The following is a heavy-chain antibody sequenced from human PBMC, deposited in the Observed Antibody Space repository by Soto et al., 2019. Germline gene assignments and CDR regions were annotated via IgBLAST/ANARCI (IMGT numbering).Heavy chain of an antibody. CDR1: GFTFSSYS. D-gene: IGHD4-17*01. CDR3: ARVRKADYPFDY. CDR2: ISSSSSTI. V-gene: IGHV3-48*02. Sequence: EVQLVESGGGLVQPGGSLRLSCAASGFTFSSYSMNWVRQAPGKGLEWVSYISSSSSTIYYADSVKGRFTISRENAKNSLYLHTNSLRDEDTAVYYCARVRKADYPFDYWGQGTLVTVSS. J-gene: IGHJ4*02.